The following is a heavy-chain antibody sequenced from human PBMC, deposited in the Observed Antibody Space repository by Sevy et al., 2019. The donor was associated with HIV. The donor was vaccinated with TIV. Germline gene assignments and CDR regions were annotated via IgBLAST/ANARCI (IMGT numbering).Heavy chain of an antibody. CDR2: IYISGST. J-gene: IGHJ3*02. V-gene: IGHV4-61*02. Sequence: SETLSLTCTVSGGSISSGSSYWSWIRQPAGKGLEWIGRIYISGSTNYNPSFKSRVTMSVDTSKNQFSLKMSSVTAADTAVYYCARDAGIVVAGGAFDIWGQGTVVTVSS. D-gene: IGHD6-19*01. CDR3: ARDAGIVVAGGAFDI. CDR1: GGSISSGSSY.